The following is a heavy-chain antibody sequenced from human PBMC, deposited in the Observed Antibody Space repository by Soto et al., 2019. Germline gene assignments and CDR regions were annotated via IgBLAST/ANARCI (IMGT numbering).Heavy chain of an antibody. J-gene: IGHJ6*02. CDR1: GGTFSSYA. V-gene: IGHV1-69*01. Sequence: QVQLVQSGAEVKKPGSSVRVSCKASGGTFSSYAISLVRQAPGQGLEWMGGIIPIFGTENYAQKFQGRVTITADESTSTAYMELSSLRSEDTAVYYCARYRIAGSKDYYGMDVWGQGTTVTVSS. CDR3: ARYRIAGSKDYYGMDV. D-gene: IGHD6-13*01. CDR2: IIPIFGTE.